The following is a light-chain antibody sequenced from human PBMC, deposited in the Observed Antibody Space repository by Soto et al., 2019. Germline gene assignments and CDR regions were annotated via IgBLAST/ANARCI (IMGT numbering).Light chain of an antibody. CDR3: QQYNEWPLT. CDR2: GAS. Sequence: EIVMTQSPATLSVSPGERATLSCRASQSVSNNLAWYQQKPGQGPWLLMYGASTRATGIPARFSGSGSGTEFTPTISSLQSEDSAVYYCQQYNEWPLTFGPGTKLDIK. V-gene: IGKV3-15*01. CDR1: QSVSNN. J-gene: IGKJ3*01.